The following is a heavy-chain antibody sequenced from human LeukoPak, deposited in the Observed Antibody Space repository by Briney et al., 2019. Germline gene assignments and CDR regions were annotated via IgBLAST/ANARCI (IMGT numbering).Heavy chain of an antibody. V-gene: IGHV4-59*12. CDR2: IYYSGNT. J-gene: IGHJ4*02. CDR3: ARSSFGELFF. Sequence: SETLSLTCTVSGGSISSYYWSWIRQPPGKGLEWIGYIYYSGNTNYNPSLTSRVTISVDTSKNHFSLKLSSVTAADTAVYYCARSSFGELFFRGQGTLVTVSS. D-gene: IGHD3-10*01. CDR1: GGSISSYY.